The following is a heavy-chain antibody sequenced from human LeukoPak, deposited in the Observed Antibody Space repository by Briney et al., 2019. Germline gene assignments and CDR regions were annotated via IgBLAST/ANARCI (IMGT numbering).Heavy chain of an antibody. CDR3: ASFIAAAGTPH. CDR2: IHYRGSA. D-gene: IGHD6-13*01. J-gene: IGHJ4*02. Sequence: SETLSLTCTVSGGSISGYYWSWIRQPPGKGLEWIGYIHYRGSANYNPSLKSRVTISIDTSKNQFSLKLSSVTAADTAVYYCASFIAAAGTPHWGQGTLVTVSS. V-gene: IGHV4-59*08. CDR1: GGSISGYY.